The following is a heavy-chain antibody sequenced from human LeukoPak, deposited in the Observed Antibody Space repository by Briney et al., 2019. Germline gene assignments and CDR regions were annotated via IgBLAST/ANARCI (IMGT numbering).Heavy chain of an antibody. J-gene: IGHJ6*02. D-gene: IGHD2-2*02. CDR3: ARDIVVVPAAIEYYYYGMDV. CDR2: ISAYNGNT. V-gene: IGHV1-18*01. Sequence: ASVKVSCKASGYTFTSYGFSWVRQAPGQGLEWMGWISAYNGNTNYAQKLQGRVTMTTDTSTSTAYMELRSLRSDDTAVYYCARDIVVVPAAIEYYYYGMDVWGQGTTVTVSS. CDR1: GYTFTSYG.